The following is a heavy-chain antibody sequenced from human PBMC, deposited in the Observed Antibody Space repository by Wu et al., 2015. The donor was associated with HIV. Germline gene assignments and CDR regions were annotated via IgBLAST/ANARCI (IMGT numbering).Heavy chain of an antibody. CDR2: IIPIFGTA. Sequence: QVQLVQSGAEVKKPGSSVKVSCKASGGTFSSYAISWVRQAPGQGLEWMGGIIPIFGTANYAQKFQGRVTITTDESTSTAYMELSSLRSEDTAVYYCARFIRPGDPLTSWFDPVGPGNPGHRL. D-gene: IGHD4/OR15-4a*01. CDR3: ARFIRPGDPLTSWFDP. CDR1: GGTFSSYA. J-gene: IGHJ5*02. V-gene: IGHV1-69*05.